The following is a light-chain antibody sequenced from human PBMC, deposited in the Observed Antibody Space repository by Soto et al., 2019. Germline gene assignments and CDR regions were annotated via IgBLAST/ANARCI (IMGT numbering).Light chain of an antibody. CDR2: DVS. Sequence: QSVLTQPASVSGSPGQSISISCTGTSSDVGGYSHVSWYQQHPGKAPKVMIYDVSNRPSGVSNRFSGSKSGNTAFLTISGLQAEDEADFYCSAFTSRNTYAFGTGTKVT. J-gene: IGLJ1*01. CDR1: SSDVGGYSH. CDR3: SAFTSRNTYA. V-gene: IGLV2-14*03.